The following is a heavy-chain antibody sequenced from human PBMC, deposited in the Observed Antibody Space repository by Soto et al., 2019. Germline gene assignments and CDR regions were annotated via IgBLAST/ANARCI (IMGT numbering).Heavy chain of an antibody. D-gene: IGHD3-10*01. V-gene: IGHV1-8*01. J-gene: IGHJ6*02. Sequence: ASVNVSCTASGYTFTIYDINWVLQATGQGLEWMGWMNPNSGNTGYAQKFQGRVTMTRNTSISTAYMELSSLRSEDTAVYYCARGGDITMVRGVIINYYYGMDVWGQGTTVSVS. CDR3: ARGGDITMVRGVIINYYYGMDV. CDR1: GYTFTIYD. CDR2: MNPNSGNT.